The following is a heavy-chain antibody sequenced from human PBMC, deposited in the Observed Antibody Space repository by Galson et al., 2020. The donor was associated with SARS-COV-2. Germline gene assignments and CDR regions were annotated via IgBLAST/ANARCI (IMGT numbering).Heavy chain of an antibody. Sequence: SETLSLTCAVYGGSFSGYYWSWIRQPPGKGLEWIGEINHSGSTNYNPSLKSRVTISVDTSKNQFSLKLSSVTAADTAVYYCARGEGDYYGSGSYSYGMDVWGQGTTVTVSS. CDR2: INHSGST. CDR1: GGSFSGYY. J-gene: IGHJ6*02. D-gene: IGHD3-10*01. V-gene: IGHV4-34*01. CDR3: ARGEGDYYGSGSYSYGMDV.